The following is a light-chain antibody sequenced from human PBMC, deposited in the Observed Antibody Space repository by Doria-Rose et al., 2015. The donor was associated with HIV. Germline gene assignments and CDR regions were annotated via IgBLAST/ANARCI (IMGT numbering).Light chain of an antibody. J-gene: IGKJ3*01. V-gene: IGKV4-1*01. CDR2: WAS. Sequence: DIRVTQSPESLGMSLGERATLNCKSNQSLLYTSKNYLAWYQQKPVQPPKLLIYWASTRQSGVPARFSGSGSGTDFTLTISSLEAGDVAVYYCQQYYDTPSFGPGTTVDIK. CDR3: QQYYDTPS. CDR1: QSLLYTSKNY.